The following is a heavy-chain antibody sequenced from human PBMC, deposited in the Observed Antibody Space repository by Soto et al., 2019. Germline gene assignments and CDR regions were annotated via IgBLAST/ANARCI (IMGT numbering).Heavy chain of an antibody. J-gene: IGHJ4*02. V-gene: IGHV1-18*01. CDR1: GYTFTSYG. Sequence: QVQLVQSGAELKKPGASVKVSCQASGYTFTSYGISWVRQAPGQGLEWMGWLSTYSGKTSYPQKFQGRVTLTTDTSTSTVYMELRSLRSDDTAVYYCARATSAGFPAAGSSEEYWGQGTLVTVSS. D-gene: IGHD6-13*01. CDR2: LSTYSGKT. CDR3: ARATSAGFPAAGSSEEY.